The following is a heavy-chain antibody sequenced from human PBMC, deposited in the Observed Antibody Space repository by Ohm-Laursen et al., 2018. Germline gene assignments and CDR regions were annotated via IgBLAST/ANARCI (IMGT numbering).Heavy chain of an antibody. CDR2: IHHTGYT. J-gene: IGHJ4*02. CDR1: GDSISAHY. CDR3: ARGGTVTVPLDY. V-gene: IGHV4-59*11. D-gene: IGHD5-18*01. Sequence: SDTLSLTCSVSGDSISAHYWSWIRQPPGKGLEWIGYIHHTGYTTYNPSLKSRVTISVDTSKKQFSLKLSSATAADTAVYYCARGGTVTVPLDYWGQGTLVTVSS.